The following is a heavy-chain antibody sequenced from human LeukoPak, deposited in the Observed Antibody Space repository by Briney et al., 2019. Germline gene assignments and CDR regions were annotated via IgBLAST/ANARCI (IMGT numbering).Heavy chain of an antibody. J-gene: IGHJ3*02. V-gene: IGHV3-23*01. CDR3: AKPARTDAFDI. CDR2: ISGSGGRT. Sequence: GGSLRLSCAASGFTFDDYAMHWVRQAPGKGLEWVSSISGSGGRTYYADSVKGRYTISRDNSKNTLYLQMNSLRAEDTAVYYCAKPARTDAFDIWGQGTMVTVSS. CDR1: GFTFDDYA.